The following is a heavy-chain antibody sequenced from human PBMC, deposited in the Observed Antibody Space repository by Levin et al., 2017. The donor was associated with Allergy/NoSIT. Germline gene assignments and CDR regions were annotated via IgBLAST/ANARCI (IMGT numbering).Heavy chain of an antibody. CDR2: ISYDGSNK. V-gene: IGHV3-30*04. CDR1: GFTFSSYA. CDR3: ARDLGMSYYYGMDV. J-gene: IGHJ6*02. D-gene: IGHD3-10*01. Sequence: GESLKISCAASGFTFSSYAMHWVRQAPGKGLEWVAVISYDGSNKYYADSVKGRFTISRDNSKNTLYLQMNSLRAEDTAVYYCARDLGMSYYYGMDVWGQGTTVTVSS.